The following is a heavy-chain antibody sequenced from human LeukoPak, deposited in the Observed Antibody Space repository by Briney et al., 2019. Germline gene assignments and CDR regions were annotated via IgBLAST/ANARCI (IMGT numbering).Heavy chain of an antibody. CDR3: ARNRGVGATALDY. V-gene: IGHV1-8*01. D-gene: IGHD1-26*01. CDR1: GYTFTSYD. Sequence: ASVKVSCKASGYTFTSYDFNWVRQATGQRPEWMGWMSPNSGDTGYAQKFQDRVTMTRNTSISTAYMELSSLRSDDTAVYYCARNRGVGATALDYWGQGTLVTVSS. J-gene: IGHJ4*02. CDR2: MSPNSGDT.